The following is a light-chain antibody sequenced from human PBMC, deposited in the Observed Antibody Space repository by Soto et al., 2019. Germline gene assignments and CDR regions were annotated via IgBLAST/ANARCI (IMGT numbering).Light chain of an antibody. J-gene: IGKJ1*01. CDR1: QSVSSSN. V-gene: IGKV3-20*01. CDR2: GAS. CDR3: QQYGSSPPT. Sequence: IVLTHSPRTLSLSPMERATLSFRSSQSVSSSNLAWYQQKPGQAPRLLIYGASSRATGIPDRFSGSGSGTDFTLTISRLEPEDFAVYYCQQYGSSPPTFGQGTKVDIK.